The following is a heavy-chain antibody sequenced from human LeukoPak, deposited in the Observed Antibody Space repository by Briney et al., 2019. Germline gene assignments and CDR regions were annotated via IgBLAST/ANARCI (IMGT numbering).Heavy chain of an antibody. CDR3: AREPSNCFDP. CDR1: GLTFSTYW. CDR2: INSDGSTT. V-gene: IGHV3-74*01. Sequence: GGSLRLSCASSGLTFSTYWMHGVSQAPGKGLVWVSRINSDGSTTSCADSVKGRFTISRDNAKNTLYLQMNSLRVEDTAVYYCAREPSNCFDPWGQGTLVTVSS. J-gene: IGHJ5*02.